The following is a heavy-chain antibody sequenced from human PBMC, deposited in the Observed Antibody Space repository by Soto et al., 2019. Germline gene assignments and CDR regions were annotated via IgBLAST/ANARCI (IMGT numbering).Heavy chain of an antibody. Sequence: QEQLVQSGGGVVQPGRSLRLSCAASGFKFNSYGMHWVRQAPGKGLEWVAVIRYEGSDTSYGDSVKGRFTISRDNSKNTLHLQMCSLRVDDTAVYYCARDRFGWTEGTNWLDPWGQGSLVTVSS. CDR2: IRYEGSDT. D-gene: IGHD1-1*01. V-gene: IGHV3-33*01. CDR1: GFKFNSYG. CDR3: ARDRFGWTEGTNWLDP. J-gene: IGHJ5*02.